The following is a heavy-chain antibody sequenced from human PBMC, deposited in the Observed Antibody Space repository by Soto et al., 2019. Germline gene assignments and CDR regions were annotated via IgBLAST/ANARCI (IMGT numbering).Heavy chain of an antibody. V-gene: IGHV3-21*01. J-gene: IGHJ4*02. CDR1: GFTFINYG. CDR2: ISSSSSYM. Sequence: EVQLVESGGGLVKPGGSLRLSCAASGFTFINYGMNWVRQAPGKGLEWVSSISSSSSYMYYADSVKGRFTISRDNAKNSLYLQMNSLRGEDTAVYYCARDCSSTRCAGGHFDYWGQGTLVTVSS. CDR3: ARDCSSTRCAGGHFDY. D-gene: IGHD2-2*01.